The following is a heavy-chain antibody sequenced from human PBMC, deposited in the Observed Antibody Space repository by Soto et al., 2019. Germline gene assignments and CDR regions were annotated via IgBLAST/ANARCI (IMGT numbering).Heavy chain of an antibody. V-gene: IGHV1-46*01. Sequence: ASEQVSCKASGYDFTMYFIHWVRQAPGQGLEWMGVLNPATGRTTYAQKFQSRITATGDTSTSIVNMDLNSLRSEDTAIEYCARKFTSSAYFDVWGQGTPVTVSS. CDR1: GYDFTMYF. CDR3: ARKFTSSAYFDV. J-gene: IGHJ4*02. CDR2: LNPATGRT.